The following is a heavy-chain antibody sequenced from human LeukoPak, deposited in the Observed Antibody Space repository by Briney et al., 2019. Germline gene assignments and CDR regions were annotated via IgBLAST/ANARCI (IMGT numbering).Heavy chain of an antibody. D-gene: IGHD3-22*01. CDR3: AKVNYYDSTGFYDY. CDR2: ISGSGGST. V-gene: IGHV3-23*01. J-gene: IGHJ4*02. Sequence: PGRSLRLSCAASGFTFSSYGMHWVRQAPGKGLEWVSAISGSGGSTYYADSVKGRFTISRDTSKNTLYLQMNSLRAEDTAVYYCAKVNYYDSTGFYDYWGQGALVTVSS. CDR1: GFTFSSYG.